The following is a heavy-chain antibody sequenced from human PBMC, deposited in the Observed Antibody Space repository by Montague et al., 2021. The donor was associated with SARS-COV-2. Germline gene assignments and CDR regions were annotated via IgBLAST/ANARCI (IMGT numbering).Heavy chain of an antibody. CDR3: ARRDHTSWYKNHYYGLDV. CDR2: IYYSGST. D-gene: IGHD6-13*01. Sequence: SETLSLTCSVSSGSISSVSSYWGWIRQSPGKGLEWIGSIYYSGSTNYNPSLKSRVTISVDTAKSHFSLNLRSVTAADTAVYYCARRDHTSWYKNHYYGLDVWGQGTTVTVSS. J-gene: IGHJ6*02. CDR1: SGSISSVSSY. V-gene: IGHV4-39*02.